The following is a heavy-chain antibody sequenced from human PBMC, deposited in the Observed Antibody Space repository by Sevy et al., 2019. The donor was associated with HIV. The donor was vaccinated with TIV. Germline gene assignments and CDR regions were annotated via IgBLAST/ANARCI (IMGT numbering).Heavy chain of an antibody. J-gene: IGHJ1*01. CDR3: ARDPQKGLWILEYFDH. CDR2: VNRNSSSI. Sequence: GGSLRLSCAASGFTFNDYAMHWVRQAPGKGLEWVSGVNRNSSSIVYAYTVKGRFTISRDNAKNSLYLQMNSLRPEDTAVYYCARDPQKGLWILEYFDHWGQGTLVTVSS. CDR1: GFTFNDYA. D-gene: IGHD5-18*01. V-gene: IGHV3-9*01.